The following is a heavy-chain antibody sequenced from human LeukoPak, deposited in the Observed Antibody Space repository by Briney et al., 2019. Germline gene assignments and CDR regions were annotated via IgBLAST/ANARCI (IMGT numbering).Heavy chain of an antibody. V-gene: IGHV1-8*01. Sequence: ASVKVSCKASGYTFTSYDINWVRQATGQGLEWTGWMNPNSGNTGYAQKFQGRVTMTRNTSISTAYMELSSLRSEDTAVYYCARGCSSTSCHRSFDYWGQGTLVTVSS. CDR1: GYTFTSYD. CDR3: ARGCSSTSCHRSFDY. J-gene: IGHJ4*02. CDR2: MNPNSGNT. D-gene: IGHD2-2*01.